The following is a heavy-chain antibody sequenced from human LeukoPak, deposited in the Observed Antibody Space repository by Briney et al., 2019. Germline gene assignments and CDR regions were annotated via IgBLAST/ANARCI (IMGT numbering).Heavy chain of an antibody. V-gene: IGHV3-49*04. CDR2: IRSKAYGGTT. CDR1: GFTFGDYA. J-gene: IGHJ4*02. CDR3: TTIVNMPPANDY. Sequence: PGGSLRLSCTASGFTFGDYAMNWVRQAPGKGLEWVGFIRSKAYGGTTKYAASVKGRFTISRDDSKSIAYLQMNSLKTEDTAVYYCTTIVNMPPANDYWGQGTLVTVSS. D-gene: IGHD1-26*01.